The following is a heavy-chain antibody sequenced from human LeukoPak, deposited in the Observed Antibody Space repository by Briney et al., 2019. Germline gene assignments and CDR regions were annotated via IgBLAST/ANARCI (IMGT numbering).Heavy chain of an antibody. CDR2: IYYSGST. J-gene: IGHJ6*02. Sequence: SETLSLTCTVSGASINSRDYYWSWIRQPPGKGLEWIGYIYYSGSTNYNPSLKSRVTISVDTSKNQFSLKLSSVTAADTAVYYCARGLLGNYYYYYGMDVWGQGTTVTVSS. V-gene: IGHV4-61*08. CDR3: ARGLLGNYYYYYGMDV. CDR1: GASINSRDYY. D-gene: IGHD7-27*01.